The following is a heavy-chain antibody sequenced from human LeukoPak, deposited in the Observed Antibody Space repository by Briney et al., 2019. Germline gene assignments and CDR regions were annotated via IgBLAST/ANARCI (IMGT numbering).Heavy chain of an antibody. D-gene: IGHD6-13*01. CDR2: IFYSGST. Sequence: SETLSLTCTVSGGSISTSNYYWGWIRQPPGKGLEWIGNIFYSGSTYYSPSLRSRVTISLDTSRNQFSLKLNSVTAADTAVYYCAKSNGYGLAEIWGQGAMVTVSS. J-gene: IGHJ3*02. CDR3: AKSNGYGLAEI. CDR1: GGSISTSNYY. V-gene: IGHV4-39*07.